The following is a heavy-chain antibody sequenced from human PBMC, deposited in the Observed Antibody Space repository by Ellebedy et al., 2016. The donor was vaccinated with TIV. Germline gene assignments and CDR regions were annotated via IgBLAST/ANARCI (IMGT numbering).Heavy chain of an antibody. V-gene: IGHV3-30*04. CDR3: AKDRGSDYYYYGMDV. Sequence: GGSLRLSCAASGFTFSSYAMHWVRQAPGKGLEWVAVISYDGSTKYYADSVKGRFTISRDNSKNTLYLQMNSLRAEDTAVYYCAKDRGSDYYYYGMDVWGQGTTVTVSS. D-gene: IGHD1-26*01. CDR2: ISYDGSTK. J-gene: IGHJ6*02. CDR1: GFTFSSYA.